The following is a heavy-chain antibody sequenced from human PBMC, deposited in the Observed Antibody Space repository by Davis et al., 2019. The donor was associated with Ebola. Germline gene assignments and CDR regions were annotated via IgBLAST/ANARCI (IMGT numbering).Heavy chain of an antibody. CDR3: ARELSSSFFLSYYYYGMDV. CDR1: GYTFTSYA. CDR2: INTNTGNP. V-gene: IGHV7-4-1*02. Sequence: ASVKVSCKASGYTFTSYAMNWVRQAPGQGLEWMGWINTNTGNPTYAQGFTGRFVFSLDTSVSTAYLQISSLKAEDTAVYYCARELSSSFFLSYYYYGMDVWGQGTTVTVSS. D-gene: IGHD6-6*01. J-gene: IGHJ6*02.